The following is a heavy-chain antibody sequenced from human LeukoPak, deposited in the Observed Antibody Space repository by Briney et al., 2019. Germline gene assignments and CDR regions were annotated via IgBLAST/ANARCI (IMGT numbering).Heavy chain of an antibody. Sequence: ASVKVSCKASGYTFTDYYMHWVRQAPGQGLKWMGWINPNSGGTNYAQKFQGRVTMTRDTSISTAYMELSRLRSDDTAVYYCARVYYDSSSDTTFDYWGQGTLVTVSS. CDR1: GYTFTDYY. D-gene: IGHD3-22*01. J-gene: IGHJ4*02. CDR3: ARVYYDSSSDTTFDY. CDR2: INPNSGGT. V-gene: IGHV1-2*02.